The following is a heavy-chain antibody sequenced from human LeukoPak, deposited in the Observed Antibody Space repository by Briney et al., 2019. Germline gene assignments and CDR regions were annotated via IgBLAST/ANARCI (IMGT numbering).Heavy chain of an antibody. Sequence: GGSLRLSCAASGFIFSSYAMHWVRQAPGKGLEYVSGISTDGGSTFYAESVQGRFTISRDNSKNTVYLQLGSLRADDMAVYYCVRDSGGGYRQFDCWGQGTLVTVSS. CDR2: ISTDGGST. V-gene: IGHV3-64*02. D-gene: IGHD5-12*01. CDR3: VRDSGGGYRQFDC. CDR1: GFIFSSYA. J-gene: IGHJ4*02.